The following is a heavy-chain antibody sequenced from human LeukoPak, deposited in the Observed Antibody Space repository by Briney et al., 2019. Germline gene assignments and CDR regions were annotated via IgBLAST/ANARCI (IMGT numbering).Heavy chain of an antibody. CDR2: INHSGST. V-gene: IGHV4-34*01. Sequence: SETLSLTCAVYGGSFSGYYWSWIRQPPGKGLEWIGEINHSGSTNYNPSLKSRVTISVDTSKNQFSLKLSSVTAADTAVYYCARDYDILTVNYMDVWGKGTTVTVSS. J-gene: IGHJ6*03. CDR3: ARDYDILTVNYMDV. CDR1: GGSFSGYY. D-gene: IGHD3-9*01.